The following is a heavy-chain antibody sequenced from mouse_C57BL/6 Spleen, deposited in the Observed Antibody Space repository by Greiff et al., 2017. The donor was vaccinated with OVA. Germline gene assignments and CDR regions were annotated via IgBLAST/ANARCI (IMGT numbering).Heavy chain of an antibody. CDR1: GYTFTDYY. J-gene: IGHJ4*01. CDR3: ARRDYYAMGY. Sequence: EVKLQQSGPVLVKPGASVKMSCKASGYTFTDYYMNWVKQSHGKSLEWIGVINPYNGGTSYNQKFKGKATLTVDKASSTAYMELNSLASEDSAVYYCARRDYYAMGYWGQGTSVTVSS. CDR2: INPYNGGT. V-gene: IGHV1-19*01.